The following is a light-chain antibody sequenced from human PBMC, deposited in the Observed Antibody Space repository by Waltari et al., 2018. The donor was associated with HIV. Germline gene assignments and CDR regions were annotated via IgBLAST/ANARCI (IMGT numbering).Light chain of an antibody. CDR3: SSYTGSSTLGV. CDR1: SRDVGHYNY. CDR2: DFT. V-gene: IGLV2-14*01. J-gene: IGLJ1*01. Sequence: QSALTQPASVSGSPGQSITISCTGTSRDVGHYNYVSWYQQHPDKAPKLIIYDFTTRPSGISDRFSGSKSGNTASLTISGLQNDDEADYFCSSYTGSSTLGVFGTGTRVTVL.